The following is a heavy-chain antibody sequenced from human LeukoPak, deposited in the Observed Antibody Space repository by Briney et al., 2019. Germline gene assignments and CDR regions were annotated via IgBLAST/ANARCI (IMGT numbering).Heavy chain of an antibody. J-gene: IGHJ3*02. V-gene: IGHV3-23*01. CDR3: AKDHPRIAVADDAFDI. CDR1: GLTFSSYA. D-gene: IGHD6-19*01. Sequence: GGSLRLSCAASGLTFSSYAMSCVRQAPGKGLEWVSAISGSGGSTYYADSVKGRFTISRDNSKNTLYLQMNSLRAEDTAVYYCAKDHPRIAVADDAFDIWGQGTMVTVSS. CDR2: ISGSGGST.